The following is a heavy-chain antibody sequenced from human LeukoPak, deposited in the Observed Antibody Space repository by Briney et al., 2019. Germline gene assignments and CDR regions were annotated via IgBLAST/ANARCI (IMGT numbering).Heavy chain of an antibody. Sequence: GESLKISCTGSGDYFTSYWVGWVRQMPGKGLEWVAIIFFGDSDTRYSPSFQGRVTISADKSISTAYLQWSSLKASDTATYYCARRVYSSSWYWFDPWGQGTLVTVSS. D-gene: IGHD6-13*01. J-gene: IGHJ5*02. CDR3: ARRVYSSSWYWFDP. CDR1: GDYFTSYW. CDR2: IFFGDSDT. V-gene: IGHV5-51*01.